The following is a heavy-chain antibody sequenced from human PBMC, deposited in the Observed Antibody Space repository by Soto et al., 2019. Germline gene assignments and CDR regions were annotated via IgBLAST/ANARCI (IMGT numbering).Heavy chain of an antibody. V-gene: IGHV3-33*01. Sequence: GGSLRLSCAASGFTFSSYGMHWVRQAPGKGLEWVAVIWYDGSNKYYADSVKGRFTISRDNSKNTLYLQMNSLRAEDTAVYYCARDAKYYDFWSGYYRIDRRYFDYWGQGTLVTVSS. CDR3: ARDAKYYDFWSGYYRIDRRYFDY. J-gene: IGHJ4*02. CDR2: IWYDGSNK. CDR1: GFTFSSYG. D-gene: IGHD3-3*01.